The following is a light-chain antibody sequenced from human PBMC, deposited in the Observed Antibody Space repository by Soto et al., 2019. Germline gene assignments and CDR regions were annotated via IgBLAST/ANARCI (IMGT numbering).Light chain of an antibody. Sequence: QSVLTQPPSVSAAPGQKVTISCSGITSNIGNNYVSWYQQLPGTAPKLLIHDNNKRPSGIPDRFSGSKSGTSATLGITGLQTGDEADYYCGTWDSSLSAMVFGGGTKLTVL. CDR1: TSNIGNNY. CDR2: DNN. CDR3: GTWDSSLSAMV. V-gene: IGLV1-51*01. J-gene: IGLJ2*01.